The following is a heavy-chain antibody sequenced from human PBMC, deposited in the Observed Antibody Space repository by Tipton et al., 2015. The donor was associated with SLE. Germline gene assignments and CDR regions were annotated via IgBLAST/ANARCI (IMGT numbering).Heavy chain of an antibody. Sequence: TLSLTCTVSGGSISSYYWSWIRQPPGKGLEWIGYIYYSGSTNYNPSLKSRVTISVDTSKNQFSLELGSVTAADTAVYYCARGLTAETGGDAFDIWGQGTMVTVSS. J-gene: IGHJ3*02. D-gene: IGHD7-27*01. CDR3: ARGLTAETGGDAFDI. CDR1: GGSISSYY. V-gene: IGHV4-59*12. CDR2: IYYSGST.